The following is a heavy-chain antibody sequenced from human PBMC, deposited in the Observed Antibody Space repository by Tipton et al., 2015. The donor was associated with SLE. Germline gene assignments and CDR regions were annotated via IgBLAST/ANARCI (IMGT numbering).Heavy chain of an antibody. D-gene: IGHD3-10*01. CDR1: GGSFSGHT. J-gene: IGHJ4*02. CDR2: VNQSGGT. CDR3: ARASRGRVSTPDNLLRPGARFDY. Sequence: TLSLTCGVYGGSFSGHTWTWIRQSPGQGLEWIGDVNQSGGTNYNPSLKSRVTISVGASNSQLSLKLFSVTAADTAVYYCARASRGRVSTPDNLLRPGARFDYWGQGTLTTVSS. V-gene: IGHV4-34*01.